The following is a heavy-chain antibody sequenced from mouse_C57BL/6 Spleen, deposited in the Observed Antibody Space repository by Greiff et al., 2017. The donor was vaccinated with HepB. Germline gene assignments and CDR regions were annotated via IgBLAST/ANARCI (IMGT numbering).Heavy chain of an antibody. V-gene: IGHV1-50*01. CDR1: GYTFTSYW. Sequence: QVQLQQPGAELVKPGASVKLSCKASGYTFTSYWMQWAKQRPGQGLEWIGEIDPSDSDTNYNQKFKGKATLTVDTSSSTADMQLSSLTSEDSAVYYCASHYGPAWFAYWGQGTLVTVSA. CDR3: ASHYGPAWFAY. J-gene: IGHJ3*01. CDR2: IDPSDSDT. D-gene: IGHD1-1*02.